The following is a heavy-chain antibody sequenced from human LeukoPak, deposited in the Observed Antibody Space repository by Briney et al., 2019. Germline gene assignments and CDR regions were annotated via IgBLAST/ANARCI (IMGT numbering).Heavy chain of an antibody. V-gene: IGHV1-69*13. CDR3: ASTHYDSSGYYPLFDY. J-gene: IGHJ4*02. Sequence: VKVSCKASGGTFSSYAISWVRQAPGQGLEWMGGIIPIFGTANYAQKFQGRVTITTDESTSTAYMELSSPRSEDTAVYYCASTHYDSSGYYPLFDYWGQGTLVTVSS. CDR2: IIPIFGTA. D-gene: IGHD3-22*01. CDR1: GGTFSSYA.